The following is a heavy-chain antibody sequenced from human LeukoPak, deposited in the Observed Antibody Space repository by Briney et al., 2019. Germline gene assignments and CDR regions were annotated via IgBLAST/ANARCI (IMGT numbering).Heavy chain of an antibody. CDR1: GVSIRSYY. D-gene: IGHD6-19*01. J-gene: IGHJ4*02. CDR3: ARAAGSGLIDY. Sequence: SETLSLTCIVSGVSIRSYYWGWIRQPPGMGLGWIGSIYYSGDTYYNPSLKSRVTISLDTSKNQFSLNLNSVTAADTALYFCARAAGSGLIDYWGQGILVIVSS. V-gene: IGHV4-39*07. CDR2: IYYSGDT.